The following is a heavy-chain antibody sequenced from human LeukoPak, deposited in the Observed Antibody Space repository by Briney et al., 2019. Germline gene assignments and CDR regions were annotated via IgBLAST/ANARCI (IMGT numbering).Heavy chain of an antibody. CDR1: GGSISSNSYY. D-gene: IGHD1-26*01. V-gene: IGHV4-39*01. J-gene: IGHJ4*02. Sequence: PSETLSLTCTVSGGSISSNSYYWGWIRQPPGKGLEWIGSIYYNGSTYYNPSLKSRVTISVDTSKNQFSLKLSSVTAADTAVYYCARLLRRELYFDYWGQGTLVTVSS. CDR2: IYYNGST. CDR3: ARLLRRELYFDY.